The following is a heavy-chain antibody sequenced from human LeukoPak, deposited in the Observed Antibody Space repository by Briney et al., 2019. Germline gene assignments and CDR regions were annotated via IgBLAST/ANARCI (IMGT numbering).Heavy chain of an antibody. CDR2: INTDGSST. V-gene: IGHV3-74*01. D-gene: IGHD3-10*01. CDR3: ARVLWGARGDY. CDR1: GFTFSSYW. Sequence: GGSLRLSCAASGFTFSSYWMHWVRQAPGKGLVWVSRINTDGSSTNYADSVKGRFTISRDNAKNTPYLQMNSLRAEDTAVYYCARVLWGARGDYWGQGTVVTVSS. J-gene: IGHJ4*02.